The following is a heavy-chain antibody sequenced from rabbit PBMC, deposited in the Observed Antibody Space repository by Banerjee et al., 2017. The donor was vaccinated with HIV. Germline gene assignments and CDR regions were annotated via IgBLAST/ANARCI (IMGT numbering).Heavy chain of an antibody. CDR2: INAATAKP. Sequence: LTLTCKASGFSFGDRDVMCWVRQAPGKGLEWIACINAATAKPVYATWAKGRFTISRTSSTTVTLRMTSLTAADTATYFCARDLVGVIGWNFYLWGPGTLVTVS. CDR1: GFSFGDRDV. CDR3: ARDLVGVIGWNFYL. D-gene: IGHD1-1*01. J-gene: IGHJ4*01. V-gene: IGHV1S40*01.